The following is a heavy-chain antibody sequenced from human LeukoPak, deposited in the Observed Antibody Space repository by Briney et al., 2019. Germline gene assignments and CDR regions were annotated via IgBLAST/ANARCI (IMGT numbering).Heavy chain of an antibody. Sequence: ASVKVSCKASGGTFSSYAISWVRQAPGQGLEWMGRIIPILGIANYAQKFQGRVTIKSTSTAYMELGSLRSEDTAVYYCARGSGYDLGHWGQETLVTVSS. CDR2: IIPILGIA. J-gene: IGHJ4*02. V-gene: IGHV1-69*04. D-gene: IGHD5-12*01. CDR1: GGTFSSYA. CDR3: ARGSGYDLGH.